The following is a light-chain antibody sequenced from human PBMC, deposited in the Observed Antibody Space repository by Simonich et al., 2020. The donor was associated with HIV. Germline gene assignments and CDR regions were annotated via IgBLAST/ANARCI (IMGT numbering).Light chain of an antibody. V-gene: IGKV1-5*03. J-gene: IGKJ2*01. CDR3: QQYDNLPYT. CDR2: KAS. CDR1: QSISSW. Sequence: DIQMTQSPSTLSASVGDRVTITCRASQSISSWLAGYQQKPGKAPKLLIYKASNLETGVPSRFSGNASGTDFTFTITSLRPEDIATYYCQQYDNLPYTFGQGTKLEIK.